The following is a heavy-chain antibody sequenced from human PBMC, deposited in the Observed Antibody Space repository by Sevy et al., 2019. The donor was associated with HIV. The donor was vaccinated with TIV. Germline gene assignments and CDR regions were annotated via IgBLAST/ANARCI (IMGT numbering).Heavy chain of an antibody. CDR3: ARDRYYDASGYYYYYYGMDV. D-gene: IGHD3-22*01. V-gene: IGHV3-66*01. Sequence: GGSLRLSCEASGFTVSGNYMAWVRLAPGKGLEWVSLIDSGGSTYYADSVKGGFTISRDNGKNTLYLQMNPLRAEDTAVYFCARDRYYDASGYYYYYYGMDVWGQGTTVTVSS. CDR2: IDSGGST. CDR1: GFTVSGNY. J-gene: IGHJ6*02.